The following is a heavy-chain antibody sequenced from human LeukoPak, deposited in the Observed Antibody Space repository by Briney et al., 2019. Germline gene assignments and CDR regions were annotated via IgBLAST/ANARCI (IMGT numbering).Heavy chain of an antibody. D-gene: IGHD3-3*01. CDR2: IRYDGSNK. V-gene: IGHV3-30*02. J-gene: IGHJ4*02. Sequence: GGSLRLSCAASGFTFSSYGMHWVRQAPGKGLEWVAFIRYDGSNKYYADSVKGRFTISRDNSKNTLYLQMNSLRAEDTAVYYCAEVKYDFWSGYPDYWGQGTLVTVSS. CDR3: AEVKYDFWSGYPDY. CDR1: GFTFSSYG.